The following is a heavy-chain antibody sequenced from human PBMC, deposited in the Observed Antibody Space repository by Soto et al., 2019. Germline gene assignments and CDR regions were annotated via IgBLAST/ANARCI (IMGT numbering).Heavy chain of an antibody. J-gene: IGHJ4*02. CDR1: GYTFTSYG. CDR2: INPNSGGT. V-gene: IGHV1-2*02. Sequence: ASVKVSCKASGYTFTSYGISWVRQAPGQGLEWMGWINPNSGGTNYAQKFQGRVTMTRDTSISTAYMELSRLRSDDTAVYYCARMNGSGYYLFDYWGQGTLVTVSS. D-gene: IGHD3-22*01. CDR3: ARMNGSGYYLFDY.